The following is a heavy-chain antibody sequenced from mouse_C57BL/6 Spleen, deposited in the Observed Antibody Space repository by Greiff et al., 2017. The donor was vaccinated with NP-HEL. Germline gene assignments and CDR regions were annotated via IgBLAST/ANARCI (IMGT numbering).Heavy chain of an antibody. CDR1: GYTFTSYW. V-gene: IGHV1-69*01. CDR2: IYPSDSDT. Sequence: QVQLQQPGAELVMPGASVKLSCKASGYTFTSYWMHWVKQRPGQGLEWIGEIYPSDSDTNYNQKIKGKATMTVDKSSSTAYMPLSSLASEDSAVYYWARGDEAMDYWGQGTSVTVSS. D-gene: IGHD3-3*01. CDR3: ARGDEAMDY. J-gene: IGHJ4*01.